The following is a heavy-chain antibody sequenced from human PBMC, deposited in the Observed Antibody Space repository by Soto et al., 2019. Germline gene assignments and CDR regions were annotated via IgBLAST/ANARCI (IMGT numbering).Heavy chain of an antibody. D-gene: IGHD2-21*02. J-gene: IGHJ4*02. Sequence: HPWGSLRLACAASVLTFSGHWMTWVRQSPGEGLQWVAAIKPDGIETFYVDSVKGRFTISRDNARNSLFLQMDSLRAEDTAVYYCTSRPSGMTYHAVFDFWGQGTLVTVSS. CDR3: TSRPSGMTYHAVFDF. V-gene: IGHV3-7*03. CDR1: VLTFSGHW. CDR2: IKPDGIET.